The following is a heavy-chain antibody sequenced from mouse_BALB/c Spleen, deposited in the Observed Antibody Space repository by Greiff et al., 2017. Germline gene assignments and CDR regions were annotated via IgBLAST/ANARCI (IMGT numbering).Heavy chain of an antibody. V-gene: IGHV1-5*01. D-gene: IGHD1-2*01. J-gene: IGHJ4*01. CDR3: AITTATYDAMDY. CDR2: IYPGNSDT. Sequence: EVQLQESGTVLARPGASVKMSCKASGYTFTSYWMHWVKQRPGQGLEWIGAIYPGNSDTSYNQKFKGKAKLTAVTSTSTAYMELSSLTNEDSAVYYCAITTATYDAMDYWGQGTSVTVSS. CDR1: GYTFTSYW.